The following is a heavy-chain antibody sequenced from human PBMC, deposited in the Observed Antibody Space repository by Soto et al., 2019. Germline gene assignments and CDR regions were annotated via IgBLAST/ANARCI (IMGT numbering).Heavy chain of an antibody. CDR3: ARPLSQDYNLMRGPFDY. CDR1: GGTFSSYA. J-gene: IGHJ4*02. V-gene: IGHV1-69*01. Sequence: QVQLVQSGAEVKKPGSSVKVSCKASGGTFSSYAISWVRQAPGQGLEWMGGIIPIFGTANYAQKFQGRVTITADESTSTAYMELSSLRSEDTAAYYCARPLSQDYNLMRGPFDYWGQGTLVTVSS. CDR2: IIPIFGTA. D-gene: IGHD4-4*01.